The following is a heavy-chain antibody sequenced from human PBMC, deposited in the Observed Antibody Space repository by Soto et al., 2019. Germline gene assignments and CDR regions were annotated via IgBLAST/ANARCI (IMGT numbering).Heavy chain of an antibody. Sequence: SVKVSCKASGGTFSSYTIYWVRQAPGQGLEWMGRIIPILGIANFAQKFQGRVTITADKSTSTAYMELSSLRSEDTAVYYCARGQRGIVATGTFSYYYMDVWGQGTTVPVSS. D-gene: IGHD6-13*01. V-gene: IGHV1-69*02. CDR2: IIPILGIA. CDR3: ARGQRGIVATGTFSYYYMDV. J-gene: IGHJ6*03. CDR1: GGTFSSYT.